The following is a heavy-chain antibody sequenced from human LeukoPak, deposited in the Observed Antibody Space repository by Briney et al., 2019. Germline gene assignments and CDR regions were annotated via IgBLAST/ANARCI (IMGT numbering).Heavy chain of an antibody. Sequence: SETLSLTCAVYGGSFSGYYWSWIRQPPGKGLEWTGEINHSGSTNYNPSLKSRVTISVDTSKNQFSLKLSSVTAADTAVYYCARASIVVVPAAHFDYWGQGTLVTVSS. CDR2: INHSGST. J-gene: IGHJ4*02. V-gene: IGHV4-34*01. CDR3: ARASIVVVPAAHFDY. CDR1: GGSFSGYY. D-gene: IGHD2-2*01.